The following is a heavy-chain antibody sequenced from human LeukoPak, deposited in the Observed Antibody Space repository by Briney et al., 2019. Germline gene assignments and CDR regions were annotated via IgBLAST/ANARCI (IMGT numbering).Heavy chain of an antibody. CDR2: IGGSGGNT. D-gene: IGHD1-26*01. Sequence: GGSLRLSCAASGFILSSYSMSWVRQAPGKGLEWVSAIGGSGGNTYYADSVKGRFTISRDNSKNTLYLQMNSLRAEDTAVYYCAVPQWELLSGGQGTLVTVSS. V-gene: IGHV3-23*01. CDR3: AVPQWELLS. J-gene: IGHJ4*02. CDR1: GFILSSYS.